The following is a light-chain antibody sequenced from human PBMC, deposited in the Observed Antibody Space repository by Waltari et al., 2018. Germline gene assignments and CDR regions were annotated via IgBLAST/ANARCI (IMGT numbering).Light chain of an antibody. V-gene: IGLV2-8*01. Sequence: QSALTQPPSASGSPGQSVTISCTGTRSDVGGYNYVSWYQQHPGKAPKLMIYEVSKLPSGVPARFSGSKSGNTASLTVSGLQAEDEADYYCSSYIGSNKVVFGGGTELTVL. CDR1: RSDVGGYNY. J-gene: IGLJ2*01. CDR2: EVS. CDR3: SSYIGSNKVV.